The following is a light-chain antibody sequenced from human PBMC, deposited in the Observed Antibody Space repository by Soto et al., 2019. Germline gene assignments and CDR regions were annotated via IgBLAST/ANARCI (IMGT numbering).Light chain of an antibody. Sequence: DIQMTQSPSSLSASVGDRVTITCRASQSISSYLNWYQQKPGKVPKLLIYAASSLQSGVPSRFSGSGSGTDFTLTISSLHPEDFATYYCQQSYSTPRTFGQGTKVEIK. J-gene: IGKJ1*01. CDR2: AAS. CDR3: QQSYSTPRT. CDR1: QSISSY. V-gene: IGKV1-39*01.